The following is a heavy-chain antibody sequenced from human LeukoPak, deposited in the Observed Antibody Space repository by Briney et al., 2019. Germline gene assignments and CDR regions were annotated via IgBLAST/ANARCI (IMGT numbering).Heavy chain of an antibody. CDR1: GYTFTGYY. D-gene: IGHD1-20*01. J-gene: IGHJ4*02. CDR2: INPNSGGT. CDR3: ARSVTGTHGVFDY. V-gene: IGHV1-2*02. Sequence: ASVKVSCKASGYTFTGYYMHWVRQAPGQGLEWMGWINPNSGGTNYAQKFQGRVTMTRDTSISTAYMELSRLRSDDTAVYYCARSVTGTHGVFDYWGQGTLVTVSS.